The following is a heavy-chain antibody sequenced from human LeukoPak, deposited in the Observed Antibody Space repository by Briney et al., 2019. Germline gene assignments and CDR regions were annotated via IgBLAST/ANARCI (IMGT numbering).Heavy chain of an antibody. CDR1: GYTFTSYD. CDR3: ARDRPRSGSYFAVNYYGMDV. Sequence: GASVKVSCKASGYTFTSYDINWVRQATGQGLEWMGWMNPNSGNTGYAQKFQGRVTMTRNTSISTAYMELRSLRSDDTAVYYCARDRPRSGSYFAVNYYGMDVWGQGTTVTVSS. J-gene: IGHJ6*02. CDR2: MNPNSGNT. V-gene: IGHV1-8*01. D-gene: IGHD1-26*01.